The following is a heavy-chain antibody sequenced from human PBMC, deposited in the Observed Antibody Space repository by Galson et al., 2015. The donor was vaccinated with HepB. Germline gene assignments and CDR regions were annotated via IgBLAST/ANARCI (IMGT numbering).Heavy chain of an antibody. CDR3: ASKYTPPEYSRGYGMDV. CDR1: GGTFSSYT. V-gene: IGHV1-69*02. CDR2: IIPILGIA. D-gene: IGHD6-6*01. Sequence: SVKVSCKASGGTFSSYTISWVRQAPGQGLEWMGRIIPILGIANYAQKFQGRVTITADKSTSTAYMELSSLRSEDTAVYYCASKYTPPEYSRGYGMDVWGQGTTVTVSS. J-gene: IGHJ6*02.